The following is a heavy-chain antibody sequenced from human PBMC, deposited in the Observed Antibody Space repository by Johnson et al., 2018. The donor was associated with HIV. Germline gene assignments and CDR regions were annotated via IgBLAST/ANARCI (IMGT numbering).Heavy chain of an antibody. D-gene: IGHD1-7*01. J-gene: IGHJ3*02. CDR2: ISYDGSNK. CDR1: GFTFSSYA. CDR3: ARARDWNYGDI. Sequence: QVQLVESGGGVVQPGRSLRLSCAASGFTFSSYAMHWVRQAPGKGLEWVAVISYDGSNKYYADSVKGRLIMSRDNSKNTLYVEMDGLRAEDTAVYYCARARDWNYGDIWGQGTMVTVSS. V-gene: IGHV3-30*04.